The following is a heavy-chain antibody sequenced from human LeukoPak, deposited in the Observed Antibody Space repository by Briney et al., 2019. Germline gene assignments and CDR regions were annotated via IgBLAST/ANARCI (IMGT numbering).Heavy chain of an antibody. CDR3: ARGGKATVVTM. V-gene: IGHV4-4*07. Sequence: PSETLSLTCTVSGGSINSYYWSWIRQPAGRGLEWIGRIYSSGSTNYNPSLKSRVSMSVDTSKDQFSLKLTSVTAADTAVYYCARGGKATVVTMWGQGILVTVSS. CDR1: GGSINSYY. D-gene: IGHD4-23*01. CDR2: IYSSGST. J-gene: IGHJ4*02.